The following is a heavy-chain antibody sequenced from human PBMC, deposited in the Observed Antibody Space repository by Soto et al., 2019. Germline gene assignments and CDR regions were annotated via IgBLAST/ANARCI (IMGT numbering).Heavy chain of an antibody. Sequence: VQGLEWMGGIIPIFGTANYAQKFQGRVTITADKSTSTAYMELSSLRSEDTAVYYCAFRRRYYDFWSGYSSGIFFDYWGQGTLVTVSS. J-gene: IGHJ4*02. CDR2: IIPIFGTA. D-gene: IGHD3-3*01. V-gene: IGHV1-69*06. CDR3: AFRRRYYDFWSGYSSGIFFDY.